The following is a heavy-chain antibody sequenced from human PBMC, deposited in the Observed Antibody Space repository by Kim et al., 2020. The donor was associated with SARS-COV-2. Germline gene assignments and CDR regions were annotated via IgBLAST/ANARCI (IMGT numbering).Heavy chain of an antibody. CDR1: GFTFDDYA. CDR2: ISWNSGSI. J-gene: IGHJ3*02. V-gene: IGHV3-9*01. D-gene: IGHD6-19*01. Sequence: GGSLRLSCAASGFTFDDYAMHWVRQAPGKGLEWVSGISWNSGSIGYADSVKGRFTISRDNAKNSLYLQMNSLRAEDTALYYCAKAGTNMYSSGWHQWGHAFDIWGQGTMVTVSS. CDR3: AKAGTNMYSSGWHQWGHAFDI.